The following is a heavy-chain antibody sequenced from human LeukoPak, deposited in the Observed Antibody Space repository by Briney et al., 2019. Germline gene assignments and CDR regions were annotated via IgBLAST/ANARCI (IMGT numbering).Heavy chain of an antibody. Sequence: GGSLRLSCTASGFTFSSYGMHWVRQAPGKGLEWEAVIWFDGSNNYYADSVKGRLTISRDNSKSTLYLQMNSLRAEDTAVYYCAKAVAATGHYYFGMDVWGQGTTVTVSS. D-gene: IGHD6-19*01. V-gene: IGHV3-33*06. J-gene: IGHJ6*02. CDR2: IWFDGSNN. CDR1: GFTFSSYG. CDR3: AKAVAATGHYYFGMDV.